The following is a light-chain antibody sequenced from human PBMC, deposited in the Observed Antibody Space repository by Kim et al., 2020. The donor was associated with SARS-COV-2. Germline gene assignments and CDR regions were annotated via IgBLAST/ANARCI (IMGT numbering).Light chain of an antibody. J-gene: IGLJ2*01. CDR1: SSDVGGYNY. CDR2: EVS. Sequence: GQSVTISCTGTSSDVGGYNYVSWYQQHPGKAPKLMIYEVSKRPSGVPDRFSGSKSGNTASLTVSGLQAEDEADYYCSSYAGSNNLPFGGGTKLTVL. CDR3: SSYAGSNNLP. V-gene: IGLV2-8*01.